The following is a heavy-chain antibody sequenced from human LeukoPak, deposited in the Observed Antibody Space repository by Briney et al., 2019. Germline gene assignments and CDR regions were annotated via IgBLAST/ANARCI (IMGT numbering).Heavy chain of an antibody. V-gene: IGHV4-34*01. Sequence: SETLSLTCVVYGGSVGGYYWSWIRQSPGKGLEWIGEINESGGTNHNPSLKSRVTMSVDTSKKQFSLKLSAVTAADTAVYYCARNSAYSTSSGINAWGQGTLVTVSS. J-gene: IGHJ4*02. CDR2: INESGGT. CDR1: GGSVGGYY. D-gene: IGHD6-6*01. CDR3: ARNSAYSTSSGINA.